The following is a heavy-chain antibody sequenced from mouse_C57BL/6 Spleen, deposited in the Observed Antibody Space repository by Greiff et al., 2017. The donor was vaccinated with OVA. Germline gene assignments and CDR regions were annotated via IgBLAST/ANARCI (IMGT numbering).Heavy chain of an antibody. D-gene: IGHD3-2*02. Sequence: VQLQQSGPELVKPGASVKIPCKASGYTFTDYNMDWVKQSHGKSLEWIGDINPNNGGTIYNQKFKGKATLTVDKSSSTAYMELRSLTSEDTAVYYWGRTGAAQAAGFAYWGQGTLVTVSA. CDR2: INPNNGGT. CDR1: GYTFTDYN. CDR3: GRTGAAQAAGFAY. J-gene: IGHJ3*01. V-gene: IGHV1-18*01.